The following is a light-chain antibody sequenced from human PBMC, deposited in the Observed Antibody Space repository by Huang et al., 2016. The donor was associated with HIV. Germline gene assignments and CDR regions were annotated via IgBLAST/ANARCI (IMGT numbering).Light chain of an antibody. CDR2: AAS. Sequence: DIQMTQSPSAMSASVGYRVSITCRASQGISNYLAWFQQKTGKGPQRLIYAASNLQSGVPSRFSGSGSGTEFTLTISSLQPEDIGSYYCLQHNSYPWTFGQGTKVEI. CDR1: QGISNY. CDR3: LQHNSYPWT. J-gene: IGKJ1*01. V-gene: IGKV1-17*03.